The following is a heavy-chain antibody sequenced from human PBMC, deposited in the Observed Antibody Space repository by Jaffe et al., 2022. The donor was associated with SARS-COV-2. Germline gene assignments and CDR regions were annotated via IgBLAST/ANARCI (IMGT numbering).Heavy chain of an antibody. J-gene: IGHJ6*02. Sequence: EVQLVESGGGLIQPGGSLRLSCAASGFTVSSNCMSWVRQAPGKGLEWVSVIYIAGGTYSAGSVKGRFTISRDISKNTVYLQLNSLRAEDTAVYYCARTDKAYFGLDVWGQGTTVTVSS. CDR3: ARTDKAYFGLDV. V-gene: IGHV3-53*01. CDR2: IYIAGGT. CDR1: GFTVSSNC.